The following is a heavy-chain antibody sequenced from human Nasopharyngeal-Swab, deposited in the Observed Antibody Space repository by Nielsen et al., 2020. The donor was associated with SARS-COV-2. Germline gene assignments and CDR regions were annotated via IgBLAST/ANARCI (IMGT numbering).Heavy chain of an antibody. V-gene: IGHV2-70*01. CDR3: ARTPATIAADAFGI. J-gene: IGHJ3*02. Sequence: SASTLVTPTHTLTLTCTFSGFSLSTSGLCVIWIRQPPGKALECLSLIDWDDDKYYSTSLKTRLTISKDTPKNQVGLTVTDMNPVDTATYYCARTPATIAADAFGIWGQGTMVTVSS. CDR1: GFSLSTSGLC. CDR2: IDWDDDK. D-gene: IGHD6-13*01.